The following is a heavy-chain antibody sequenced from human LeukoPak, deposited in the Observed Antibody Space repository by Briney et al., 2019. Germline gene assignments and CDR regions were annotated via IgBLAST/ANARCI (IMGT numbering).Heavy chain of an antibody. CDR3: ARGGHSSGYYSYYYYYYGMDV. J-gene: IGHJ6*02. Sequence: SGTLSLTCAVSGGSISSSNWWSWVRQPPGKGLEWIGEINHSGSTNYNPSLKSRVTISVDTSKNQFSLKLSSVTAADTAVYYCARGGHSSGYYSYYYYYYGMDVWGQGTTVTVSS. D-gene: IGHD3-22*01. CDR2: INHSGST. V-gene: IGHV4-4*02. CDR1: GGSISSSNW.